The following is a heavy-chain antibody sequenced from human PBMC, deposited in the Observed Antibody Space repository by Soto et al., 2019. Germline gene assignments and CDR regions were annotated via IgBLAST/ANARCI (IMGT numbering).Heavy chain of an antibody. CDR1: GFSLSTSGVG. CDR2: IYWDDDK. D-gene: IGHD6-19*01. J-gene: IGHJ4*02. CDR3: AHSTRGAVADDGGGYYFDY. V-gene: IGHV2-5*02. Sequence: SGPTLVKPTQTLTLTCTFSGFSLSTSGVGVGWIRQPPGKALEWLALIYWDDDKRYSPSLKSRLTITKDTSKNQVVLTMTNMDPVDTATYYCAHSTRGAVADDGGGYYFDYWGQGTLVTVSS.